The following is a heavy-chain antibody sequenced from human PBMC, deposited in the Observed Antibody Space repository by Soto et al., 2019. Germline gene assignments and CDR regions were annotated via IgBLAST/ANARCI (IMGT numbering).Heavy chain of an antibody. Sequence: GESLKISCKTSEYIFTNFWIGWVRQMPGKGLEWMGSIHPSDSETRYSPSFQGQVTISGDKSIFTAYLQWSSLKASDTAIYYCARRVETTSMWAYDIWGQGTMVTVPS. CDR2: IHPSDSET. CDR3: ARRVETTSMWAYDI. J-gene: IGHJ3*02. V-gene: IGHV5-51*01. D-gene: IGHD1-1*01. CDR1: EYIFTNFW.